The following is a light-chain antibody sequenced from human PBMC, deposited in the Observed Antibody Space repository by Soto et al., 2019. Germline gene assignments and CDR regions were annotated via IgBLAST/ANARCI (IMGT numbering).Light chain of an antibody. Sequence: IVLTQSPVTLSLAPGERATLSWRASQSVSNNYLAWYQQKPGQAPRLLIYGASNRATGIPDRFSGGGSGTDFTLTISRLEPEDFAVYYCQQYGSSGTFGQGTKVDIK. V-gene: IGKV3-20*01. J-gene: IGKJ1*01. CDR3: QQYGSSGT. CDR1: QSVSNNY. CDR2: GAS.